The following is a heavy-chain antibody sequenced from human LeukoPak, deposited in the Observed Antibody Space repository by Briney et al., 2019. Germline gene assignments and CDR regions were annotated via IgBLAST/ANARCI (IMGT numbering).Heavy chain of an antibody. Sequence: SETLSLTCTVSGGSISSYYWSWIRQPPGKGMEWIGYISYSGSTNYNPSLKSRLTISLDTSKRQFSLNLNSVTVADTALYYCARDYGGGWYQIDYWGQGTLVTVSS. CDR1: GGSISSYY. CDR2: ISYSGST. V-gene: IGHV4-59*12. J-gene: IGHJ4*02. D-gene: IGHD6-13*01. CDR3: ARDYGGGWYQIDY.